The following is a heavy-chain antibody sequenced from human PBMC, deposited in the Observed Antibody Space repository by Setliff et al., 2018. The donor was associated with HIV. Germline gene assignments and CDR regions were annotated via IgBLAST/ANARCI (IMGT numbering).Heavy chain of an antibody. CDR3: ARRQSYYDILNGPAFDALDI. Sequence: PSETLSLTCAVSGGSISSNKWWSWVRQPPGKGLEWIGEIYQSGHTNYSPPLESRVTISVDTSKNQFSLKLSSVTAADTAVYSCARRQSYYDILNGPAFDALDIWGQGTKVTVSS. CDR2: IYQSGHT. CDR1: GGSISSNKW. J-gene: IGHJ3*02. V-gene: IGHV4-4*02. D-gene: IGHD3-9*01.